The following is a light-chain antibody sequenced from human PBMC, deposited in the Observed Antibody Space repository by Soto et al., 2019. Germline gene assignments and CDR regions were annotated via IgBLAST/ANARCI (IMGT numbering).Light chain of an antibody. CDR1: QSVSSN. Sequence: IGLTQSPGTLSLSPGERATLFCRANQSVSSNLAWYQQKPGQAPRLLIYGASTRATGIPARFSGSGSGTEFTLTISSLQSEDFAVYYCQQYGSSRWTFGQGTKVDIK. V-gene: IGKV3-15*01. J-gene: IGKJ1*01. CDR3: QQYGSSRWT. CDR2: GAS.